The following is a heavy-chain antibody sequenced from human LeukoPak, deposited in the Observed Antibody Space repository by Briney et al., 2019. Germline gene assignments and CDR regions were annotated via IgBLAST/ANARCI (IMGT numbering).Heavy chain of an antibody. CDR3: AGAGWRDWLLYQIDY. Sequence: SETLSLTCTVSGGSISSYYWSWIRQPPGKGLGWIGYIYYSGSTNYNPSLKSRVTISVDTSKNQFSLKLSSVTAADTAVYYCAGAGWRDWLLYQIDYWGQGTLVTVSS. CDR1: GGSISSYY. D-gene: IGHD3/OR15-3a*01. V-gene: IGHV4-59*08. J-gene: IGHJ4*02. CDR2: IYYSGST.